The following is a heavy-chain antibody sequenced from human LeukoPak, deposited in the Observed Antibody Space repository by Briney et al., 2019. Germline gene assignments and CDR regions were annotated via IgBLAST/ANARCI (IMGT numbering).Heavy chain of an antibody. D-gene: IGHD6-6*01. V-gene: IGHV1-46*01. CDR1: GGTFSSYA. CDR3: ARERPTIAARSSNWFDP. J-gene: IGHJ5*02. CDR2: INPSGGST. Sequence: ASVKVSCKGSGGTFSSYAISWVRQAPGQGLEWMGIINPSGGSTSYAQKFQSRVTMTRDTSTSSVYMELSSLRSEDTAVYYCARERPTIAARSSNWFDPWGQGTLVTVSS.